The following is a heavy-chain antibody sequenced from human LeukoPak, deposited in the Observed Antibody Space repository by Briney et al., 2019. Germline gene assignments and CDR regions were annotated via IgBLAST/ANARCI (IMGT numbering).Heavy chain of an antibody. Sequence: SETLSLTCAVSGSSISSGYYWGWIRQPPGKGLEWIGSIYNSGSTYYNPSLRSRVTISVDTSKNQFSLKLSSVTAADTAVYYRARNNTRTASRGSSRRRANAFDIWGQGTMVTVSS. J-gene: IGHJ3*02. CDR3: ARNNTRTASRGSSRRRANAFDI. D-gene: IGHD6-13*01. CDR2: IYNSGST. V-gene: IGHV4-38-2*01. CDR1: GSSISSGYY.